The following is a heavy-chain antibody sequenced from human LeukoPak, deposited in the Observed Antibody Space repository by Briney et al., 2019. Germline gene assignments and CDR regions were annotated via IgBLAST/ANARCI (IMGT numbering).Heavy chain of an antibody. CDR3: ARHDRYHHGSGRYSPYWYFDL. V-gene: IGHV4-59*08. J-gene: IGHJ2*01. D-gene: IGHD3-10*01. CDR1: GGSISSYY. Sequence: SETLSLTCTVSGGSISSYYWSWIRQPPGRGLEWIGYISYSGSTNYSPSLKSRVTISVDTSKNQFSLKLSSVTAADTAVYYCARHDRYHHGSGRYSPYWYFDLWGRGTLVTVSS. CDR2: ISYSGST.